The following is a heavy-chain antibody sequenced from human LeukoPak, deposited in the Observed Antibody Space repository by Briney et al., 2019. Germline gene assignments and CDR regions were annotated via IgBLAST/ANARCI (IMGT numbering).Heavy chain of an antibody. V-gene: IGHV3-48*01. CDR2: ISSSSSTI. CDR1: GFTFSSYS. J-gene: IGHJ4*02. D-gene: IGHD3-3*01. CDR3: ARDLSWTYYDSTSRDY. Sequence: GFLRLSCAASGFTFSSYSMNWVRQAPGKGLEWVSYISSSSSTIYYADSVKGRFTISRDNAKNSLYLQMNSLRAEDTAVYYCARDLSWTYYDSTSRDYWGQGTLVTVSS.